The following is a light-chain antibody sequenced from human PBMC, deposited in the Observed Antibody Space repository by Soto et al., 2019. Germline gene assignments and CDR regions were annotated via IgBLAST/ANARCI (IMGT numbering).Light chain of an antibody. CDR2: DAS. V-gene: IGKV3-20*01. CDR3: HQYGGSLPYT. CDR1: QSVTSNY. J-gene: IGKJ2*01. Sequence: EIVLTQSPGTLSLSPGERATLSCRASQSVTSNYLAWYQHKPGQAPRLLISDASRRASGIPGRFSGSGSGTAFTLSISSLEPEDFAVYCCHQYGGSLPYTFGQETKVDIK.